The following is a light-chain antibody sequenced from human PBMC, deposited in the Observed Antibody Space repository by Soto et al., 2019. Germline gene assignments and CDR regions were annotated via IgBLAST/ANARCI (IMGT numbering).Light chain of an antibody. Sequence: IVMTQSPDSLAVSLGERATINCKSSQTVLYSSNNKNYLAWYQQKPGQPPKLLIYRVSTRQSGVPDRFSGSGSGTDFTLTISSLQAEDVAVYYCQQYYSSPPTFGQGTRLEIK. CDR2: RVS. J-gene: IGKJ5*01. CDR3: QQYYSSPPT. V-gene: IGKV4-1*01. CDR1: QTVLYSSNNKNY.